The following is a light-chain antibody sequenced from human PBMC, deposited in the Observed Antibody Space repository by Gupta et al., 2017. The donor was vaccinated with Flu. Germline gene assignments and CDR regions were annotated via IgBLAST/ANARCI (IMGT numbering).Light chain of an antibody. CDR1: QSVSSN. V-gene: IGKV3-15*01. J-gene: IGKJ3*01. CDR3: QQDNSWPT. Sequence: SPATLSVSPGERATRSCRASQSVSSNLAWYQQKPGQGPRLLIYGASTRATGIPDRFSGSGSGTEFTLTITSLQSEDFAVYYWQQDNSWPTFGPGTKVDIK. CDR2: GAS.